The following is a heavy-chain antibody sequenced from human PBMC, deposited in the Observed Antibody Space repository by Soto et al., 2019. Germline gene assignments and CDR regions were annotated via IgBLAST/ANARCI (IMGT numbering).Heavy chain of an antibody. CDR1: GFTFRDYT. Sequence: EVQLLESGGGLAQPGGFLTLSCAASGFTFRDYTMTWVRQAPGQVLECISVILSDYNTFYAGSVRGRFTISRDNSKSTIYLEMNSLRAEDTAVYYCARRTNGYFGYWGQGALVTVSS. CDR2: ILSDYNT. CDR3: ARRTNGYFGY. V-gene: IGHV3-23*03. D-gene: IGHD2-8*01. J-gene: IGHJ4*02.